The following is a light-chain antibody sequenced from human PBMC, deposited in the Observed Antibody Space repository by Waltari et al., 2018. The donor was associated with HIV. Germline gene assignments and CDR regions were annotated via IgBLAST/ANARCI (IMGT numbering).Light chain of an antibody. CDR1: SSDIGLYNL. Sequence: QSVLTQPASVSGSLGHSITISCTGTSSDIGLYNLVSWYQQHPGKPPQLVIHGVGTRPSGVSDRFSGSKSGNTASLTISTLQAEDEADYYCSSYINTDTLVFGGGTKLTVL. CDR3: SSYINTDTLV. V-gene: IGLV2-14*01. CDR2: GVG. J-gene: IGLJ3*02.